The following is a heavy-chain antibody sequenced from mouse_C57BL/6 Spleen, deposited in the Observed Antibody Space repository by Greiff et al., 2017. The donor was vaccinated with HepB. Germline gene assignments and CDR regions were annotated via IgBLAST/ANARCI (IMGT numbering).Heavy chain of an antibody. Sequence: VQLQQSGAELARPGASVKMSCKASGYTFTSYTMHWVKQRPGQGLEWIGYINPSSGYTKYNQKFKDKATLTADKSSSTAYMQLSSLTSEDSAVYYCARELGLWYFDYWGQGTTLTVSS. J-gene: IGHJ2*01. V-gene: IGHV1-4*01. CDR1: GYTFTSYT. D-gene: IGHD4-1*01. CDR3: ARELGLWYFDY. CDR2: INPSSGYT.